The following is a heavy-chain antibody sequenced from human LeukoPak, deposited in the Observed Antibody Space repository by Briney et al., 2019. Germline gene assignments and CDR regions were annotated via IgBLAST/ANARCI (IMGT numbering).Heavy chain of an antibody. Sequence: SGPTLVRPSETLSLTCTVSGGSMSNYYGSWIRQPPGKGLEWIAYIYYTGSTYYNPSLKSRVTMSVDTSKNQFPLSLSSVTAADTAIYYCARHISGAATLDWGQGTLVTVSS. J-gene: IGHJ4*02. D-gene: IGHD3-3*02. CDR3: ARHISGAATLD. CDR2: IYYTGST. V-gene: IGHV4-59*08. CDR1: GGSMSNYY.